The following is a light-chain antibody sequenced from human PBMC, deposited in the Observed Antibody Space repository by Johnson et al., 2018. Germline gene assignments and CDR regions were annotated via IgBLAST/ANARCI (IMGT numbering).Light chain of an antibody. J-gene: IGLJ1*01. V-gene: IGLV1-51*02. CDR1: SSNIGNNY. CDR2: ENN. Sequence: QSVLTQPPSVSAAPGQKVTISCSGSSSNIGNNYVSWYQQLPGTAPKLLIYENNKRPSGIPDRFSGSKSGTSATLGITGLQTGDEADYYCGTWDSSMSAGNVFRPGTKVTGL. CDR3: GTWDSSMSAGNV.